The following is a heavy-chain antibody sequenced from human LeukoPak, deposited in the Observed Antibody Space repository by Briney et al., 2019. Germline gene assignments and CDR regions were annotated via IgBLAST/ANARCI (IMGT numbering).Heavy chain of an antibody. CDR3: AREFVGVSIPGYTDGEGFDP. V-gene: IGHV1-2*02. Sequence: GASVKVSCKASGYTFTGYYMHWVRQAPGQGLEWMGWINPNSGGTNYAQKFQGRVTMTRDTSISTAYMELSRLRSDDTAVYYCAREFVGVSIPGYTDGEGFDPWGQGTLVTVSS. J-gene: IGHJ5*02. D-gene: IGHD2-15*01. CDR1: GYTFTGYY. CDR2: INPNSGGT.